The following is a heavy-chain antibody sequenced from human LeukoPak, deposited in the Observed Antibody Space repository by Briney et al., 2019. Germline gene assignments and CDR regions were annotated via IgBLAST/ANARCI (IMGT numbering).Heavy chain of an antibody. J-gene: IGHJ3*02. Sequence: GASVKVSCKASGGTFSSYAISWVRQAPGQGLEWMGGIIPIFGTANYAQKFQGRVTITADESTSTAYMELSSLRSEDTAVYYCARVRIVVVPAAIRNYAFDIWGQGTMVTVSS. CDR3: ARVRIVVVPAAIRNYAFDI. V-gene: IGHV1-69*13. CDR2: IIPIFGTA. CDR1: GGTFSSYA. D-gene: IGHD2-2*02.